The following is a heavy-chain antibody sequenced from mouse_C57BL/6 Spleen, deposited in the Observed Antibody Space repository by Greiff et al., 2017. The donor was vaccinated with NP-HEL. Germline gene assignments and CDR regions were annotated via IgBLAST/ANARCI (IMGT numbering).Heavy chain of an antibody. CDR1: GFTFSSYA. D-gene: IGHD2-4*01. J-gene: IGHJ4*01. Sequence: EVQLQESGEGLVKPGGSLKLSCAASGFTFSSYAMSWVRQTPEKRLEWVAYISSGGDYIYYADTVKGRFTISRDNARNTLYLQMSSLKSEDTAMYYCTIYDYDEAYYYAMDYWGQGTSVTVSS. CDR3: TIYDYDEAYYYAMDY. V-gene: IGHV5-9-1*02. CDR2: ISSGGDYI.